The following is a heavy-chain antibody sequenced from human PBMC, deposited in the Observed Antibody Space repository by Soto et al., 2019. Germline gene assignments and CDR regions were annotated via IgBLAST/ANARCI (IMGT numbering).Heavy chain of an antibody. Sequence: QVQLVQSGPEVKKPGSSVKVSCEASGGTFSNFAVNWVRQAPGQGLEWVGGIIPLFNVAKYAQKFEGRVTIVADDATSTAYIDLSLLRSDYTAVYYCSASGRAGLAYDYKDTEGLDIWGQGTMVTVSS. V-gene: IGHV1-69*01. D-gene: IGHD4-4*01. CDR3: SASGRAGLAYDYKDTEGLDI. CDR1: GGTFSNFA. J-gene: IGHJ3*02. CDR2: IIPLFNVA.